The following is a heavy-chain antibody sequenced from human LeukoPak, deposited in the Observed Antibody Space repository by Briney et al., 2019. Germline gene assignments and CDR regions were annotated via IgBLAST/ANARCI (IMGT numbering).Heavy chain of an antibody. CDR3: ARMDSRFAGSYYLDY. CDR1: GGSISSGDYY. J-gene: IGHJ4*02. CDR2: IYYSGST. V-gene: IGHV4-30-4*01. Sequence: SETLSLTCTVSGGSISSGDYYWSWIRQPPGKGPEWIGYIYYSGSTYYNPSLKSRVTISVDTSKNQFSLKLSSVTAADTAVYYCARMDSRFAGSYYLDYWGQGTLVTVSS. D-gene: IGHD3-10*01.